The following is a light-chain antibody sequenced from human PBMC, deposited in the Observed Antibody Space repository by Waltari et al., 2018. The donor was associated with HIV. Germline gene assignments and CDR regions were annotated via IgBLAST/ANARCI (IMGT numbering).Light chain of an antibody. Sequence: EIVLPQSPGPLYLSPVERATLSCRARQSVNSPSLAWDQQRPGQPPRVLIDGSYSRAIGIPDRCSGRGSGTDFTLTISRLEPEDFAVYDCQHYGSSPWTFGPGTKVEIK. J-gene: IGKJ1*01. CDR3: QHYGSSPWT. CDR1: QSVNSPS. V-gene: IGKV3-20*01. CDR2: GSY.